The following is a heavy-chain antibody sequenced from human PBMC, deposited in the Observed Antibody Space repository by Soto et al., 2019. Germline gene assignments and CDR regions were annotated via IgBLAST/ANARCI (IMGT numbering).Heavy chain of an antibody. CDR3: ARVRWLSEYDILPGYYIFDQ. Sequence: QVQLQESGPGLVKPSETLSLTCTVSGGSVNSGTDYWSWIRQPPGKGLEWIGYTSNSGSAKYNPSLKSRVTITTDTSTNHFSLKLTSVTAADTAVYYCARVRWLSEYDILPGYYIFDQWGRGTLVTVSS. CDR1: GGSVNSGTDY. V-gene: IGHV4-61*03. CDR2: TSNSGSA. J-gene: IGHJ4*02. D-gene: IGHD3-9*01.